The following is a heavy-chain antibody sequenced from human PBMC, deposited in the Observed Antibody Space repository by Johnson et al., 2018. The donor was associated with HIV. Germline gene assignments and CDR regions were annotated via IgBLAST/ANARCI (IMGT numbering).Heavy chain of an antibody. J-gene: IGHJ3*02. CDR3: ARGRITMIGVDLRGGGFDI. D-gene: IGHD3-22*01. V-gene: IGHV3-30-3*01. Sequence: QVQVVESGGGVVQPGRSVRLSCAASGLNFSDYGMHWVRQAPGKGLEWVAVISFDGSKEYYADSVKGRFTISRDNSKKTLYLQVNSLRDEDTAVYYCARGRITMIGVDLRGGGFDIWGQGTTVTVSS. CDR2: ISFDGSKE. CDR1: GLNFSDYG.